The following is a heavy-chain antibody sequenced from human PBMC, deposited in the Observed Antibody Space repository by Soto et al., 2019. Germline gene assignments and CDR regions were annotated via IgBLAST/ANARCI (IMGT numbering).Heavy chain of an antibody. D-gene: IGHD3-10*01. CDR2: IGGRDGPI. J-gene: IGHJ6*02. CDR1: GFTFSDYS. CDR3: AKYGSGSYRPPTQVRQLEYYYYGMDV. V-gene: IGHV3-48*04. Sequence: PGGSLRLSCAASGFTFSDYSMNWVRQAPGKGLEWVSYIGGRDGPIKYVDSVKGRFTISRDNAKNSLYLQMNSLRAEDTALYYCAKYGSGSYRPPTQVRQLEYYYYGMDVWGQGTTVTVSS.